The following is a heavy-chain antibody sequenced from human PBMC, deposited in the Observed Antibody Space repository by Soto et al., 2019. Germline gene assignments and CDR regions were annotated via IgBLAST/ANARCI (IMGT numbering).Heavy chain of an antibody. CDR1: GFTFSSYA. Sequence: GGSLRLSCAASGFTFSSYAMSWVRQAPGKGLEWVSAISGSGGSTYYADSVKGRFTRSRDNSKNTRYLQMNSLGAEDTAVYYCATSELVNKGIAAAGIPYYFDYWGQGTLVTVSS. J-gene: IGHJ4*02. D-gene: IGHD6-13*01. CDR2: ISGSGGST. CDR3: ATSELVNKGIAAAGIPYYFDY. V-gene: IGHV3-23*01.